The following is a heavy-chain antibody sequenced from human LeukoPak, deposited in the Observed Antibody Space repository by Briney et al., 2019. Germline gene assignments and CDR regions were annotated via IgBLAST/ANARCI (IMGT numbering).Heavy chain of an antibody. D-gene: IGHD6-13*01. Sequence: SVKASCKASGGTFSSYAISWVRQAPGQGLEWMGRIIPIFGTANYAQKFQGRVTITTDESTSTAYMELSSLRSEDTAVYYCARIAAARAFDIWGQGTMVTVSS. CDR3: ARIAAARAFDI. CDR2: IIPIFGTA. CDR1: GGTFSSYA. V-gene: IGHV1-69*05. J-gene: IGHJ3*02.